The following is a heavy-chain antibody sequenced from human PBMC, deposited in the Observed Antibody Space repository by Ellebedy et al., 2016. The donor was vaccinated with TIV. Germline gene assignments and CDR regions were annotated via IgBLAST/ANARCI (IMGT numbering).Heavy chain of an antibody. CDR2: ITGGGSRT. Sequence: GESLKISCAASGFTFSSYAMSWVRQAPGKGLEWVSTITGGGSRTDYADSVKGRFTFSRDNSKNTLYLHMNSLRAEDTAVYHCAKGTQWLGRSCFDYWGQGTLVTVSS. D-gene: IGHD6-19*01. CDR1: GFTFSSYA. CDR3: AKGTQWLGRSCFDY. J-gene: IGHJ4*02. V-gene: IGHV3-23*01.